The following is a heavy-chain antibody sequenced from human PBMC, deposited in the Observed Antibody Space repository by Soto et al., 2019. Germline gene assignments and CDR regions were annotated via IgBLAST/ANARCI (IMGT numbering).Heavy chain of an antibody. CDR1: GYTVTSYG. Sequence: ASVKVSCKASGYTVTSYGISWVRQAPGQGLEWMGWISAYNGNTNYAQKLQGRVTMTTDTSTSTAYMELRSLRSDDTAVYYCARDYGDYEYYYYMDVWGKGTTVTVSS. CDR3: ARDYGDYEYYYYMDV. V-gene: IGHV1-18*01. CDR2: ISAYNGNT. J-gene: IGHJ6*03. D-gene: IGHD4-17*01.